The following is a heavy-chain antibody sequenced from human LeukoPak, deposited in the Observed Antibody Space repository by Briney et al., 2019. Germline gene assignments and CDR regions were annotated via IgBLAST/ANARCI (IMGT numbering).Heavy chain of an antibody. CDR3: ARDVSRIGGAFDI. V-gene: IGHV1-69*05. CDR1: GYTFTRYG. CDR2: IIPIFGTA. J-gene: IGHJ3*02. D-gene: IGHD3-16*01. Sequence: SVKVSCKASGYTFTRYGISWVRQAPGQGLEWMGGIIPIFGTANYAQKFQGRVTITTDESTSTAYMELSSLRSEDTAVYYCARDVSRIGGAFDIWGQGTMVTVSS.